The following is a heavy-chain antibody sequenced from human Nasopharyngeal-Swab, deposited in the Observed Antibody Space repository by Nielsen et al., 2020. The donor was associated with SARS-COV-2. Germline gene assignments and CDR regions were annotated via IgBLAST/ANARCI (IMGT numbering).Heavy chain of an antibody. CDR2: VTGSGYGT. V-gene: IGHV3-23*01. CDR1: GFTFSSYA. D-gene: IGHD3-10*01. Sequence: GGSLRLSCAASGFTFSSYAMTWVRQAPGKGLEWVSDVTGSGYGTDYADSVKGRFTISRDNAKNTLYLQMNSLRAEDTAVYYCARKDVFAYGVDAFDIWGQGTMVTVSS. J-gene: IGHJ3*02. CDR3: ARKDVFAYGVDAFDI.